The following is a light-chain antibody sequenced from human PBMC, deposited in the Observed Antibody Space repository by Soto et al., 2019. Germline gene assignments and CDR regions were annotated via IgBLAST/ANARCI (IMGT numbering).Light chain of an antibody. CDR2: EVS. V-gene: IGLV2-14*01. CDR1: SSDVGGYNY. J-gene: IGLJ1*01. CDR3: TSYTSTSPYV. Sequence: ALTQPASVSGSPGQSITISCTGTSSDVGGYNYVSWYQQHPGKAPKLMIYEVSNRPSGVSNRFSGSKSGNTASLTISGLQAEDEADYYCTSYTSTSPYVFGTATKVTVL.